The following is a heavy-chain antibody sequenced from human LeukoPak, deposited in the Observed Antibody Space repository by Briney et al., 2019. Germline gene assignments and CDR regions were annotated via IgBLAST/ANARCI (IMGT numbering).Heavy chain of an antibody. Sequence: SQTLSLTCAISGDSVSSNTAASNWIRQSPSRGLEWLGTTYYRSKSYNDSAVFVKSRITINPDTCKHQISLLRHSRTREDTAVYYCARIAAAATPFSDYWGQGTLVTVSS. CDR2: TYYRSKSYN. D-gene: IGHD6-13*01. CDR3: ARIAAAATPFSDY. CDR1: GDSVSSNTAA. J-gene: IGHJ4*02. V-gene: IGHV6-1*01.